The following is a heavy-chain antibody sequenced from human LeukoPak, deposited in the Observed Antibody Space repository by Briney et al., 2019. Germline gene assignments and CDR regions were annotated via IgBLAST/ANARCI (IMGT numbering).Heavy chain of an antibody. J-gene: IGHJ5*02. V-gene: IGHV1-8*03. CDR1: GYTFTSYD. CDR2: MNPNSGNT. D-gene: IGHD1-14*01. CDR3: ARTRITGTKSWFDP. Sequence: ASVKVSCKASGYTFTSYDINWVRQATGQGLEWMGWMNPNSGNTGYAQKFQGRVTITRNTSISTAYMELSSLRSEDTAVYYGARTRITGTKSWFDPWGQGTLVNVSS.